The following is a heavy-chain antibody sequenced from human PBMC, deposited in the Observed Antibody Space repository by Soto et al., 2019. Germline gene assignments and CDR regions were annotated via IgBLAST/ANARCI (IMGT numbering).Heavy chain of an antibody. Sequence: PGGSLRLSCEASGFTFINYAMSWVRQSPGKGLEWVSSISDTGGGSYYADSMDGRFTVSRDNSKNTLYLQINSLRAEDTAIYYCVRDLYRSATMPCLDHWGQEALVTVSS. CDR3: VRDLYRSATMPCLDH. CDR2: ISDTGGGS. CDR1: GFTFINYA. J-gene: IGHJ4*02. D-gene: IGHD1-1*01. V-gene: IGHV3-23*01.